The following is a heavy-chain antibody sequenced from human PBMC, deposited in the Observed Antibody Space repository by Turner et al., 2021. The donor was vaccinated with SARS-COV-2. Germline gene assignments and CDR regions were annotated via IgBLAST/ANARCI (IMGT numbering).Heavy chain of an antibody. D-gene: IGHD3-16*01. J-gene: IGHJ4*02. CDR3: ARETWGRDPDY. CDR1: GFTVSSNY. CDR2: IYSGGST. Sequence: EVQLVESGGGLVQPGGSLRLSCAASGFTVSSNYMSWVRQAPGKGMEWVSVIYSGGSTYYADSVKGRFTISRHNSKNTLYLQMNSLRAEDTAVYYCARETWGRDPDYWGQGTLVTVSS. V-gene: IGHV3-53*04.